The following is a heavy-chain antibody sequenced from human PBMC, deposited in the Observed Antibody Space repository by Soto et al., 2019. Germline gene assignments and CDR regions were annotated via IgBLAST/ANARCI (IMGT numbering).Heavy chain of an antibody. V-gene: IGHV1-3*01. Sequence: QVQLVQSGAEVKKPGASVKVSCKASGYTFTSYAMHWVRQAPGQRLEWMGWINAGNGNTKYSQKFQGRVTITRDTSASTAYMELSSLRSEDMAVYYCASEYSSGTAFDYWGQGTLVTVSS. J-gene: IGHJ4*02. D-gene: IGHD6-19*01. CDR2: INAGNGNT. CDR1: GYTFTSYA. CDR3: ASEYSSGTAFDY.